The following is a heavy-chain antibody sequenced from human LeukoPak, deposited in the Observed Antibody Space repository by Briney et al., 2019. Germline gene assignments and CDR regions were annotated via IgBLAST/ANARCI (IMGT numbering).Heavy chain of an antibody. Sequence: SETLSLTCTVSGGSISSYYWSWIRQPAGKGLEWIGRIYTSGSTNYNPSLKSRVTISVDKSKNQFPLKLSSVTAADTAVYYCARDSPSIALDYWGQGTLVTVSS. CDR1: GGSISSYY. D-gene: IGHD2-15*01. J-gene: IGHJ4*02. V-gene: IGHV4-4*07. CDR3: ARDSPSIALDY. CDR2: IYTSGST.